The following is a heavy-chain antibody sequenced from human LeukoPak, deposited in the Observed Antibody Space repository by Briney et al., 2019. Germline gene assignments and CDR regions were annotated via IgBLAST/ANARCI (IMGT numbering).Heavy chain of an antibody. CDR3: ARRRITMVRGVKAGFDY. CDR1: GGSISSYY. V-gene: IGHV4-59*12. D-gene: IGHD3-10*01. CDR2: IYYSGST. Sequence: PSETLSLTCTVSGGSISSYYWSWIRQPPGKGLEWIGYIYYSGSTNYNPSLKSRVTISVDTSKNQFSLKLSSVTAADTAVYYCARRRITMVRGVKAGFDYWGQGTLVTVSS. J-gene: IGHJ4*02.